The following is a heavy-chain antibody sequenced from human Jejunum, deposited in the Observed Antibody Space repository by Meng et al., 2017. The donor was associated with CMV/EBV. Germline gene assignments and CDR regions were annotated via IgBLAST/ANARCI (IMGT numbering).Heavy chain of an antibody. D-gene: IGHD2/OR15-2a*01. Sequence: CQASGYTYTTNHVHWVRQARGQGIEYRGIIFSNGNTKHAQKFQGRLTLTRDTTTTTVYMEMSGLRADDTAVYFCAREYPSTFYLDYWGQGTLVTVSS. CDR2: IFSNGNT. CDR3: AREYPSTFYLDY. CDR1: GYTYTTNH. J-gene: IGHJ4*02. V-gene: IGHV1-46*01.